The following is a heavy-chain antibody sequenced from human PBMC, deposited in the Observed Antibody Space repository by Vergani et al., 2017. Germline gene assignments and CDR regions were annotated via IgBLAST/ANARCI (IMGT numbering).Heavy chain of an antibody. CDR1: GITFWKFG. D-gene: IGHD5-12*01. CDR3: TKGSVYYHDSAGHGYDPYTGFDL. V-gene: IGHV3-9*01. Sequence: EVQLVESGGGLAQPGGSLRLSCEASGITFWKFGMHWVRQGPGKGLEWVSGISWNSGAVDYADSVRGRFTISRDNAKNSLFLEMNSLRFEDTAVYFCTKGSVYYHDSAGHGYDPYTGFDLWGQGTLGTVSS. J-gene: IGHJ3*01. CDR2: ISWNSGAV.